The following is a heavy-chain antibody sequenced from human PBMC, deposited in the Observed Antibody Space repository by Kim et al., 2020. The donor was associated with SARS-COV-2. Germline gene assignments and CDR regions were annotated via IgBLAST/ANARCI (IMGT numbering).Heavy chain of an antibody. J-gene: IGHJ6*02. CDR1: GYTFTSYG. Sequence: ASVKVSCKASGYTFTSYGISWVRQAPGQGLEWMGWISAYNGNTNYAQKLQGRVTMTTDTSTSTAYMELRSLRSDDTAVYYCASGGFVKRYKRGREYETMDVWGQGTTVTVSS. V-gene: IGHV1-18*04. CDR2: ISAYNGNT. D-gene: IGHD3-16*01. CDR3: ASGGFVKRYKRGREYETMDV.